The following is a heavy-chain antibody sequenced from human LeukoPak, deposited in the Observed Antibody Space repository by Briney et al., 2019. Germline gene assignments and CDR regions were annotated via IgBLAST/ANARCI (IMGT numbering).Heavy chain of an antibody. D-gene: IGHD5-18*01. J-gene: IGHJ6*03. V-gene: IGHV1-69*05. Sequence: GSSVKVSCKASGRTFSSYAISWVRQAPGQGLEWMGRIIPIFGTANYAQKFQGRVTITTDESTSTAYMELSSLRSEDTAVYYCARDTAMVNYYYYYMDVWGKGTTVTVSS. CDR3: ARDTAMVNYYYYYMDV. CDR2: IIPIFGTA. CDR1: GRTFSSYA.